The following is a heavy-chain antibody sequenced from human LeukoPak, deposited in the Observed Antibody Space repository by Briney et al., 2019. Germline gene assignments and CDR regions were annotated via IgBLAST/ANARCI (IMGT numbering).Heavy chain of an antibody. CDR3: AKDGPAWSYDY. D-gene: IGHD2-15*01. Sequence: GGSLRLSCAASGFTFTTYAMGWVRQAPGMGLEWVSRISRDGGESTFYADSVKGRFTISRDNSKNTLYLQMNSLRAEDTAAYYCAKDGPAWSYDYWGQGTLVTVTS. CDR2: ISRDGGEST. J-gene: IGHJ4*02. V-gene: IGHV3-23*01. CDR1: GFTFTTYA.